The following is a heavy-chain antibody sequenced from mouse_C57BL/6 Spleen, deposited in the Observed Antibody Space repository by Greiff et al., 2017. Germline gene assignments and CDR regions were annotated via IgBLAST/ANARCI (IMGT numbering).Heavy chain of an antibody. D-gene: IGHD2-4*01. CDR1: GFTFSSYA. V-gene: IGHV5-4*01. J-gene: IGHJ3*01. CDR3: ASYDYDEFAY. Sequence: EVQLVESGGGLVKPGGSLKLSRAASGFTFSSYAMSWVRQTPEKRLEWVATISDGGSYTYYPDNVKGRFTISRDNAKNNLYLQMSHLKSEDTAMYYCASYDYDEFAYWGQGTLVTVSA. CDR2: ISDGGSYT.